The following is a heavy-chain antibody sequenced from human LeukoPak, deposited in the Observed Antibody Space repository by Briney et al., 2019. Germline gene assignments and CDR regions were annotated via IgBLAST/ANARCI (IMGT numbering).Heavy chain of an antibody. J-gene: IGHJ4*02. CDR2: IYHSGST. V-gene: IGHV4-38-2*02. CDR3: ARTYCSSPSCFMAYFDY. Sequence: PSETLSLTCTVSGYSISSGYYWGWIRQPPGQGREWIGSIYHSGSTYYNPSLKGRVTISVDTSKNHFSLKLSSVTAADTAVYYCARTYCSSPSCFMAYFDYWGQGTLVTVSS. D-gene: IGHD2-2*01. CDR1: GYSISSGYY.